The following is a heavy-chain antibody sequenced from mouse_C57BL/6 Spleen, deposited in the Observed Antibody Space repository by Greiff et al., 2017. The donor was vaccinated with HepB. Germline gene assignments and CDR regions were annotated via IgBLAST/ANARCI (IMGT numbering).Heavy chain of an antibody. CDR1: GYTFTSYW. CDR3: ARGQYYGKRDWYFDV. V-gene: IGHV1-50*01. D-gene: IGHD1-1*01. J-gene: IGHJ1*03. CDR2: IDPSDSTT. Sequence: VQLQQPGAELVKPGASVKLSCKASGYTFTSYWMQWVKQRPGQGLEWIGEIDPSDSTTNYNQKFKGKATLTVDTASSTAYMQLSSLTSEDSAVYYGARGQYYGKRDWYFDVWGTGTTVTVSS.